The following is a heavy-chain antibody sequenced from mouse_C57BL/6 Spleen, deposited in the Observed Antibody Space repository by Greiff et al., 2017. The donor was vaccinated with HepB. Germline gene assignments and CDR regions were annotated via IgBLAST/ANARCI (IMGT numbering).Heavy chain of an antibody. V-gene: IGHV5-17*01. CDR1: GFTFSDYG. J-gene: IGHJ4*01. CDR3: ARPGQAYAMDY. CDR2: ISSGSSTI. Sequence: VQLKESGGGLVKPGGSLKLSCAASGFTFSDYGMHWVRQAPEKGLEWVAYISSGSSTIYYADTVKGRFTISRDNAKNTLFLQMTSLRSEDTAMYYCARPGQAYAMDYWGQGTSVTVSS. D-gene: IGHD3-2*02.